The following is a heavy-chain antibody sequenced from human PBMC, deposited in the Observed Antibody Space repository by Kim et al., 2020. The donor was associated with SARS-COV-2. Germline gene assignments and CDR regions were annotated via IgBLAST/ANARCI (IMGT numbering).Heavy chain of an antibody. CDR1: GGSFSGYY. CDR2: INHSGST. CDR3: ARRRLGRLGSLGAFDI. J-gene: IGHJ3*02. V-gene: IGHV4-34*01. D-gene: IGHD3-16*01. Sequence: SETLSLTCAVYGGSFSGYYWSWIRQPPGKGLEWIGEINHSGSTNYNPSLKSRVTISVDTSKNQFSLKLSSVTAADTAVYYCARRRLGRLGSLGAFDIWGQGTMVTVSS.